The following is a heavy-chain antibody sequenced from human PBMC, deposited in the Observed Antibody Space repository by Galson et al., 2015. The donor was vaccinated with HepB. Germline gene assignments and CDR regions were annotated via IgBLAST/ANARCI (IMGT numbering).Heavy chain of an antibody. D-gene: IGHD6-6*01. J-gene: IGHJ5*02. Sequence: PALVKPTQTLTLTCSFSGFSLTTTGLYVTWIRQPPGKALEWLARIDWDDETYYTTSLKTRLTISKDTSKNQVVLRMTNMDPVDTATYYCARSYSTSFYSWFDPWGQGTLVTVSS. CDR1: GFSLTTTGLY. CDR3: ARSYSTSFYSWFDP. V-gene: IGHV2-70*11. CDR2: IDWDDET.